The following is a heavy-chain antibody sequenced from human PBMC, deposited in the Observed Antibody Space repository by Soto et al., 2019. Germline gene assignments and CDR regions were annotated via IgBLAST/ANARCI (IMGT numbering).Heavy chain of an antibody. CDR3: ARELPPPDY. D-gene: IGHD2-21*02. J-gene: IGHJ4*02. Sequence: QVQLVQSGAEVKKPGASVKVSCKASGYTFTSYGISWVRQAPGQGLEWMGWISAYNGNTNCAQKPQGRVTMTTETAASTGYRELRRLRYDDTAVYYCARELPPPDYWGQGTLVTVSS. CDR2: ISAYNGNT. V-gene: IGHV1-18*01. CDR1: GYTFTSYG.